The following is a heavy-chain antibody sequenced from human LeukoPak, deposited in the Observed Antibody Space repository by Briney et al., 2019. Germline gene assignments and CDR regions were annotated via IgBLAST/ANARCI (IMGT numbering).Heavy chain of an antibody. CDR2: ISSSSSYI. CDR1: GFTFSSYS. J-gene: IGHJ6*03. D-gene: IGHD3-10*01. CDR3: ARESTMVRGVITYYYYYYMDV. V-gene: IGHV3-21*04. Sequence: GGSLRLSCAASGFTFSSYSMNWVRQAPGKGLEWVSSISSSSSYIYYADSVKGRFTISRDNAKNSLYLQMNSLRAEDTALYYCARESTMVRGVITYYYYYYMDVWGKGTTVTVSS.